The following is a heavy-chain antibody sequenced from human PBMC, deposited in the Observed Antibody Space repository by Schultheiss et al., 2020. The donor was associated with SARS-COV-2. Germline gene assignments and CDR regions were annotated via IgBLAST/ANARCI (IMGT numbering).Heavy chain of an antibody. D-gene: IGHD5-18*01. J-gene: IGHJ4*02. CDR3: ARDGYAFPKYYFDY. V-gene: IGHV3-53*01. CDR2: IYRGGST. Sequence: ETLSLTCAVSGGSISSSNWWSWVRQPPGKGLEWVSVIYRGGSTYYADSVKGRFTISRDNSKNTLYLQMNSLRAEDTAVYYCARDGYAFPKYYFDYWGQGTLVTVSS. CDR1: GGSISSSNW.